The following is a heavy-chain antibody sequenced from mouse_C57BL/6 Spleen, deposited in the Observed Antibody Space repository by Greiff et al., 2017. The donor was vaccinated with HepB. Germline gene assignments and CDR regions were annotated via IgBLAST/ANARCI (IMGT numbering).Heavy chain of an antibody. Sequence: VQLQQPGAELVMPGASVKLSCKASGYTFTSYWMHWVKQRPGQGLEWIGEIDPSDSYTNYNQKFKGKSTLTVDKSSSTAYMQLSSLTSEDSAVYYCARRPLHYYGSSYGYFDVWGTGTTVTVSS. CDR3: ARRPLHYYGSSYGYFDV. D-gene: IGHD1-1*01. J-gene: IGHJ1*03. V-gene: IGHV1-69*01. CDR1: GYTFTSYW. CDR2: IDPSDSYT.